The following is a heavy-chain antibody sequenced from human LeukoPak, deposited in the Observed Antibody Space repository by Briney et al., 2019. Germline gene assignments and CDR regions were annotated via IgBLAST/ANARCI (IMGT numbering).Heavy chain of an antibody. Sequence: ASVKVSCKASGYTFTSYGISWVRQAPGQGLEWMGWINPNSGGTNYAQKFQGRVTMTRDTSISTAYMELSRLRSDDTAVYYCARDFGYCSGGSCFVLGDYWGQGTLVTVSS. J-gene: IGHJ4*02. CDR1: GYTFTSYG. CDR3: ARDFGYCSGGSCFVLGDY. V-gene: IGHV1-2*02. D-gene: IGHD2-15*01. CDR2: INPNSGGT.